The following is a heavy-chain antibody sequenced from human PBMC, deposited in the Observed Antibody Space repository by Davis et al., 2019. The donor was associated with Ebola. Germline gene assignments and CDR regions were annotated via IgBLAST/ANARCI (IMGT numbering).Heavy chain of an antibody. J-gene: IGHJ5*02. CDR3: TRGKWFDP. V-gene: IGHV1-69*08. CDR2: VIPILGTA. Sequence: SVKVSCKASGGTFSNYTFHWVRQAPGQGLEWMGRVIPILGTADYAQRFQSRVTITADTSTHTAYMELSRLRSDDTAMYYCTRGKWFDPWGQGTLVAVSS. CDR1: GGTFSNYT.